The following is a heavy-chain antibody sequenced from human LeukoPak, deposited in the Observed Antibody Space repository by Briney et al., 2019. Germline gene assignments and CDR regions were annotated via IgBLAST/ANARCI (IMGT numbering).Heavy chain of an antibody. D-gene: IGHD1-26*01. Sequence: GRSLRLSCAASGFTFSSYAMHWVRQAPGKGLEWVAVISYDGSNKYYADSVKGRFTISRDNSKNTLYLQMNSLRAEDTAVYYCARDRWELLLESLDYWGQGTLVTVSS. J-gene: IGHJ4*02. CDR1: GFTFSSYA. CDR3: ARDRWELLLESLDY. V-gene: IGHV3-30*04. CDR2: ISYDGSNK.